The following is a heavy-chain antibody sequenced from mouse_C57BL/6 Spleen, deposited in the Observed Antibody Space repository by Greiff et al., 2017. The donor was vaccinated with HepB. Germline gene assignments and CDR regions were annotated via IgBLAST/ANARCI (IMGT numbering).Heavy chain of an antibody. D-gene: IGHD5-1*01. CDR1: GYTFTSYW. Sequence: QVQLQQSGAELVKPGASVKLSCKASGYTFTSYWMHWVKQRPGRGLEWIGRIDPNSGGTKYNEKFKSKATLTVDKPSSTAYMQLSSLTSEDSAVYYCAREGGTYERFGHYYAMDYWGQGTSVTVSS. V-gene: IGHV1-72*01. CDR3: AREGGTYERFGHYYAMDY. J-gene: IGHJ4*01. CDR2: IDPNSGGT.